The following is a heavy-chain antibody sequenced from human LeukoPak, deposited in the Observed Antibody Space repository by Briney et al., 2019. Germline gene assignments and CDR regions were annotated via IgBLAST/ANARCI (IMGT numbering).Heavy chain of an antibody. Sequence: PSETLSLTCAVYGGSFSGYYWSWIRQPPGKGLEWIGEINHSGSTNYNPSLKSRVTTSVDTSENQLSLELTSVTAADTAVYYCARGRTSNWFDPWGQGTLVTVSS. CDR1: GGSFSGYY. CDR2: INHSGST. V-gene: IGHV4-34*01. CDR3: ARGRTSNWFDP. D-gene: IGHD1-14*01. J-gene: IGHJ5*02.